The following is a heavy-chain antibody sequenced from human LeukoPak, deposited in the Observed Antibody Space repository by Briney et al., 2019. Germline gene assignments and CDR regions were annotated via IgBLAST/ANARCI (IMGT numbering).Heavy chain of an antibody. CDR1: GFTFSSYS. D-gene: IGHD2-2*01. CDR2: ISSSSSYI. J-gene: IGHJ4*02. V-gene: IGHV3-21*01. Sequence: PGGSLRLSCAASGFTFSSYSMNWVRQAPGKGLEWVSSISSSSSYIYYADSVKGRFTISRDSAKNSLYLQMNSLRAEDTAVYYCARDAAAMARRIDYWGQGTLVTVSS. CDR3: ARDAAAMARRIDY.